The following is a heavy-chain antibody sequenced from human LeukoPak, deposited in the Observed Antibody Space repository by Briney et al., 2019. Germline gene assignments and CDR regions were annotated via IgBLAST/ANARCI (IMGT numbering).Heavy chain of an antibody. D-gene: IGHD1-26*01. Sequence: GGSLRLSCAASGFTFTTYWMSWVRQAPGKGLEWVANIKQDGTEKYYVDSVKGRFTISRDNAKNSLYLQMNSLRAEDTAVYYCASSGSYPIDAFDIWGQGTMVTVSS. CDR2: IKQDGTEK. CDR1: GFTFTTYW. CDR3: ASSGSYPIDAFDI. J-gene: IGHJ3*02. V-gene: IGHV3-7*01.